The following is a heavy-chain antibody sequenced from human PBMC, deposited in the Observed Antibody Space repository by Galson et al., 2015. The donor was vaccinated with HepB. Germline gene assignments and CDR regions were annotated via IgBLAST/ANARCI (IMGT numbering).Heavy chain of an antibody. D-gene: IGHD3-22*01. Sequence: SLRLSCAAYGCTYSSSAMSGGRQAPGKGLECVSAVSGSGGSTSYANSVKGRFTISRDNSKNTLDLQMNSLRAEDTAVYYCAKGTMIVVVIPFDYWGQGTLVTVSS. J-gene: IGHJ4*02. CDR3: AKGTMIVVVIPFDY. CDR2: VSGSGGST. V-gene: IGHV3-23*01. CDR1: GCTYSSSA.